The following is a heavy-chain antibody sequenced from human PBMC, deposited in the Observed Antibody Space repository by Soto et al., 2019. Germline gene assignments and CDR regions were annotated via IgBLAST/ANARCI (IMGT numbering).Heavy chain of an antibody. J-gene: IGHJ4*02. CDR3: VKDSTVSGVRQGLDF. D-gene: IGHD6-19*01. CDR2: IIWNSAYI. CDR1: GFTFDDYA. Sequence: GGSLRLSCAVSGFTFDDYAMNWVRQAPGKGLEWVAGIIWNSAYIVYADSVKGRFTISRDNAKNSLHLQMDSLRAEDTALYYCVKDSTVSGVRQGLDFWGRGTLVTVSS. V-gene: IGHV3-9*01.